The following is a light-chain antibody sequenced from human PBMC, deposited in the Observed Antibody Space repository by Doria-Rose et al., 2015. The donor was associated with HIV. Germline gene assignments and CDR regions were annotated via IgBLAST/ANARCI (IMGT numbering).Light chain of an antibody. CDR3: QQSFSTPRT. V-gene: IGKV1-39*01. J-gene: IGKJ1*01. CDR2: AAS. CDR1: QNINRF. Sequence: DIQLTQSPSSLSASVGGRVTITCRASQNINRFLNWYQQKPGKVPKVLIYAASSLQSGVPSRFSGSGSGTDFTLTTSSLQPEDFATYYCQQSFSTPRTFGQGTKVEIK.